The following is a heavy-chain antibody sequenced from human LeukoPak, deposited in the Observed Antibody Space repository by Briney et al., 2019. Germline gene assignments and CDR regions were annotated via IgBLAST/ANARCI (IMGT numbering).Heavy chain of an antibody. CDR2: ISGSGHST. CDR1: GFTFRTCA. D-gene: IGHD6-6*01. J-gene: IGHJ3*02. V-gene: IGHV3-23*01. Sequence: GGSLRLSCAASGFTFRTCAMSWVRQAPGKGLEWVSSISGSGHSTYYADFVKGRFTISRDNSRNTLSLQMNSLRAEDTAVYCCAKETSEYSSAYDAFDIWGQGTMVTVSS. CDR3: AKETSEYSSAYDAFDI.